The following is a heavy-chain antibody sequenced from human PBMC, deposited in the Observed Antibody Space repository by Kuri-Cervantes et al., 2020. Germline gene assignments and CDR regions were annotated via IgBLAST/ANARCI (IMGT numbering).Heavy chain of an antibody. Sequence: SLKISCAASGFTFSDYYMSWIRRAPGKGLEWVSYISSSGSTIYYADSVEGRLTISRDNAKNSLYLQMNSLRAEDTAVYYCARDRVAARLYYYYGMDVWGQGTTVTVSS. V-gene: IGHV3-11*01. J-gene: IGHJ6*02. CDR2: ISSSGSTI. CDR1: GFTFSDYY. D-gene: IGHD6-6*01. CDR3: ARDRVAARLYYYYGMDV.